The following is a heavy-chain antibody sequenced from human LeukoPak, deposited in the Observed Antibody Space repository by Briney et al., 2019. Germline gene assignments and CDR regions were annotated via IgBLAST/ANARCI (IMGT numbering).Heavy chain of an antibody. J-gene: IGHJ5*02. CDR2: IYSSGNP. Sequence: SETLSLTCTVSGGSISSTSDYWGWIRQPPGKGLEWIGSIYSSGNPHYNASLKSRVTISVDTSKNQFSLKLSSVTAADKAVYYCARQGITVAVNWFDPWGQGTLVTVSS. D-gene: IGHD6-19*01. V-gene: IGHV4-39*01. CDR1: GGSISSTSDY. CDR3: ARQGITVAVNWFDP.